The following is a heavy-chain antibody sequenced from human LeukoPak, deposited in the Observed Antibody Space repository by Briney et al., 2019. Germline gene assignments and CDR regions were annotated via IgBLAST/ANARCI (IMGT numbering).Heavy chain of an antibody. CDR3: APVGIMAVH. J-gene: IGHJ4*02. D-gene: IGHD3-3*01. CDR2: IANGGTT. Sequence: SETLSLTCTVSDDSISDYYWSWIRQPPGKGLEWIGSIANGGTTYYNPSLKSRVTMSVDTPTNQFSLRLTSVTASDTAIYYCAPVGIMAVHWGQGILVTVSS. V-gene: IGHV4-59*04. CDR1: DDSISDYY.